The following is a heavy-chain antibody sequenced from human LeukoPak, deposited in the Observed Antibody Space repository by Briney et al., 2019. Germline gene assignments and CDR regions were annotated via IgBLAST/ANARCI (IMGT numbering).Heavy chain of an antibody. D-gene: IGHD2/OR15-2a*01. V-gene: IGHV3-30-3*01. J-gene: IGHJ4*02. CDR3: TRGGDNSL. Sequence: GGSLRLSCAASGFTFSSYAMHWVRQAPGKGLEWVAVISYDGSNKYYADSVKGRFTISRDNAKNSLYLQMDSLRDDETAVYYCTRGGDNSLWGQGTLVTVSS. CDR2: ISYDGSNK. CDR1: GFTFSSYA.